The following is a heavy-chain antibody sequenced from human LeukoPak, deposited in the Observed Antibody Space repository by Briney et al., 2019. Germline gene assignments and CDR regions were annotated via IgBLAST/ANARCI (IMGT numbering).Heavy chain of an antibody. D-gene: IGHD2-15*01. J-gene: IGHJ6*02. Sequence: ASVKVSCKASGGTFSSYAISWVRQAPGQGPEWMGWISVYNGNTNYAQRLQGRVTMTTDTSTSIAYMELRSLRSDDTAVYYCARGYCSGGRCYDILNYQYGMDVWGQGTTVTVSS. CDR1: GGTFSSYA. V-gene: IGHV1-18*01. CDR2: ISVYNGNT. CDR3: ARGYCSGGRCYDILNYQYGMDV.